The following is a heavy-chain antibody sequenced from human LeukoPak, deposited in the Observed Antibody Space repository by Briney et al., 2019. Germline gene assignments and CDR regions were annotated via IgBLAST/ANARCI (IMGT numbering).Heavy chain of an antibody. CDR1: GGSSSSGGYY. V-gene: IGHV4-61*08. CDR2: IYYSGST. J-gene: IGHJ3*02. D-gene: IGHD2-2*01. CDR3: ARDYCSSTSCPSWNAFDI. Sequence: SETLSLTGTVSGGSSSSGGYYWSWIRQPPGKGLEWIGYIYYSGSTNYNPSLKSRVTISVDTSKNQFSLKLSSVTAADTAVYYCARDYCSSTSCPSWNAFDIWGQGTMVTVSS.